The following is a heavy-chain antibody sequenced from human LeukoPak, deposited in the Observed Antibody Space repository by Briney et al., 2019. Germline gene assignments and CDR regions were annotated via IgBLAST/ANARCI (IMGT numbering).Heavy chain of an antibody. J-gene: IGHJ3*02. D-gene: IGHD6-19*01. CDR1: GYTFTSYY. CDR2: INPSGGGT. V-gene: IGHV1-46*01. Sequence: ASVKVSCKASGYTFTSYYMHWVRQAPGQGLEWMGIINPSGGGTSYAQKFQGRVTMTRDTSTSTVYMELSSLRSEDTAVYYCAGLSGIAVEPPVAFDIWGQGTMVTVSS. CDR3: AGLSGIAVEPPVAFDI.